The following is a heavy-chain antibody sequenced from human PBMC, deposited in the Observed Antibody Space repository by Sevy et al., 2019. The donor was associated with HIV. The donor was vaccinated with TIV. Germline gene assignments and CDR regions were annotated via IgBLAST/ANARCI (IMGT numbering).Heavy chain of an antibody. V-gene: IGHV3-49*03. J-gene: IGHJ6*03. CDR3: SSGPYYMDV. CDR1: GFIFADYA. CDR2: IRSKAYGETT. Sequence: GGSLRLSCTTSGFIFADYAVSWFRQAPGKGLEWVAFIRSKAYGETTEYAPSLKGRFTISRDDSKTIAYLPMNSLKTEDTAVYYGSSGPYYMDVWGTGTTVTVSS.